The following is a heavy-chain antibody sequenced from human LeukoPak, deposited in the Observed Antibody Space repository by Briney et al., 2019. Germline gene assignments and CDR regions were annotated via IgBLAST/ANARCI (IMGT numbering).Heavy chain of an antibody. Sequence: PSETLSLTCAVYSGSFSGYYWSWIRQPPGKGLEWIGYIYYSGSTNYNPSLKSRVTISVDTSKNQFSLKLSSVTAADTAVYYCARGYDSSGYYNWFDRWGQGTLVTVSS. V-gene: IGHV4-59*01. J-gene: IGHJ5*02. CDR1: SGSFSGYY. CDR2: IYYSGST. CDR3: ARGYDSSGYYNWFDR. D-gene: IGHD3-22*01.